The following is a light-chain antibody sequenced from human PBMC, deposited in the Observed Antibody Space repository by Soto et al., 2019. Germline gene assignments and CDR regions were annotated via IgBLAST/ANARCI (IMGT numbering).Light chain of an antibody. CDR2: AAS. V-gene: IGKV1-39*01. Sequence: DIQMTQSPSSLSASVGDRVTITCRASQSISRNLTWYKHKPGKAPKLLIYAASSLQNGVTSRFSGGGSGTEFTLSISSLQPEDFVTYYCQQSYTTASITFGQGTRLEIK. CDR1: QSISRN. CDR3: QQSYTTASIT. J-gene: IGKJ5*01.